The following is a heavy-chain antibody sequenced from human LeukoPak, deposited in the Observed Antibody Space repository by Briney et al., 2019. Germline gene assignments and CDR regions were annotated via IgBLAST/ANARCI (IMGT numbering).Heavy chain of an antibody. CDR2: INPSGSST. Sequence: ASVKVSCKASGYTFTSYGISWVRQAPGQGLEWMGLINPSGSSTIYAQKFQGRVTMTRDMSTTTDYMELSSLRSEDTAVYYCARDNSVGDIAWWFDPWGQGTLVTVSS. CDR1: GYTFTSYG. D-gene: IGHD3-16*02. CDR3: ARDNSVGDIAWWFDP. V-gene: IGHV1-46*01. J-gene: IGHJ5*02.